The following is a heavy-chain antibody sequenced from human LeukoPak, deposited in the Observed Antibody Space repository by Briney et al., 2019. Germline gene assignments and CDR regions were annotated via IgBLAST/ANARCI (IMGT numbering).Heavy chain of an antibody. J-gene: IGHJ3*02. CDR2: IYISGST. D-gene: IGHD1-7*01. Sequence: SETLSLTCTVPGGSIGTYLWSWIRQPAGKGLQWIGRIYISGSTNYNPSLKSRLTMSVDTSKNQFSLKMSSVTAADTAVYYCARVGTTGWAFDIWGRGTMVTVSS. V-gene: IGHV4-4*07. CDR1: GGSIGTYL. CDR3: ARVGTTGWAFDI.